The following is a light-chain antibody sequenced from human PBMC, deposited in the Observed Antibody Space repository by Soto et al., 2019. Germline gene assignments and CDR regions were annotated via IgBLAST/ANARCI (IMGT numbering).Light chain of an antibody. CDR1: QSFLYTSNSKNY. Sequence: DTVMTHSLASLAVSLGERAPINCKSSQSFLYTSNSKNYLAWYQQKPGQPPKLLIYCASTRESGVPDRFSGSGSGTDFTLTISSLQAEDVAVYYCQQYYSTPWTFGQGTKVDIK. CDR3: QQYYSTPWT. CDR2: CAS. J-gene: IGKJ1*01. V-gene: IGKV4-1*01.